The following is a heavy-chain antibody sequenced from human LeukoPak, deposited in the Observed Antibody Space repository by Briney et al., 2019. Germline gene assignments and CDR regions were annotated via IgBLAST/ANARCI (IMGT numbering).Heavy chain of an antibody. CDR2: IDKHGSGK. CDR1: GFTFSISW. V-gene: IGHV3-7*01. CDR3: ARDAGWGYYDL. D-gene: IGHD1-26*01. Sequence: PGGSLRLSCVASGFTFSISWVTWVRQAPGKGLEWVANIDKHGSGKYYVDSVKGRFAISRDYASNPVFLQMDSLRAEDTSVYYCARDAGWGYYDLWGQGTPVTVSS. J-gene: IGHJ4*02.